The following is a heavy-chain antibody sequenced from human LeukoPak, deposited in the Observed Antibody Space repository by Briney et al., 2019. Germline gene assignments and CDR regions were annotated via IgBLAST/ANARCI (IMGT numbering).Heavy chain of an antibody. Sequence: GGSLRLSCAASGFTFNNYAMTWVRQAPGKGLEWVSAITGTGAYTNYADSVKGRFTISRDNSKNTMYLQMNSLRAEDTAIYYCAKRSSTSSGYFDLWGWGTLVTVSS. CDR1: GFTFNNYA. V-gene: IGHV3-23*01. CDR2: ITGTGAYT. D-gene: IGHD3-22*01. J-gene: IGHJ4*02. CDR3: AKRSSTSSGYFDL.